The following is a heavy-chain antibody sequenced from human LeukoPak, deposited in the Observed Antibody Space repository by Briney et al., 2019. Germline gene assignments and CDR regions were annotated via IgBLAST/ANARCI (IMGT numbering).Heavy chain of an antibody. Sequence: GGSLRLSCAASGFTFSSYAMSWARQAPGKGLEWVSSISSSSYIYYPDSVKGRFTISRDNAKNSLYLQMNSLRAEDTAVYYCARTSSVTPTPSFDSWGQGTLVTVSS. V-gene: IGHV3-21*01. CDR3: ARTSSVTPTPSFDS. CDR1: GFTFSSYA. J-gene: IGHJ4*02. D-gene: IGHD4-17*01. CDR2: ISSSSYI.